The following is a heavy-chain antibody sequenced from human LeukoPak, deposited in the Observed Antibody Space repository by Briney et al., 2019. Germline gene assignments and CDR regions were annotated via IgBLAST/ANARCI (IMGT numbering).Heavy chain of an antibody. CDR3: ARIIEQLVLDY. D-gene: IGHD6-6*01. CDR1: GGSVSSGISY. J-gene: IGHJ4*02. CDR2: ISDSGGS. Sequence: SETLSLTCSVSGGSVSSGISYWSWIRQPPGEGLEWIAYISDSGGSDYNPSLKSRVTMSVDTSKNQFSLKLSSVTAVDTAVYYCARIIEQLVLDYWGQGTLVTVSS. V-gene: IGHV4-61*01.